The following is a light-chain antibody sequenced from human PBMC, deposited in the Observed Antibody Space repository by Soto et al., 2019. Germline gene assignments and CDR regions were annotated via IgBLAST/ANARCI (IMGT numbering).Light chain of an antibody. V-gene: IGLV1-40*01. CDR3: QSYDSSLTAVL. CDR2: GNT. CDR1: SSNIGAGYD. J-gene: IGLJ2*01. Sequence: QLVLTQPPSVSGAPGQRVTISCTGSSSNIGAGYDVHWYQHLPGTAPKLLLFGNTNRPSGVPDRFSGSKSDTSASLAITGLQAEDEADYYCQSYDSSLTAVLFGGGTKLTVL.